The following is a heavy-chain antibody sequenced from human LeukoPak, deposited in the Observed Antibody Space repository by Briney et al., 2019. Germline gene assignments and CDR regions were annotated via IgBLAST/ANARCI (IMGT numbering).Heavy chain of an antibody. CDR1: GFTFDDYG. Sequence: PGGSLRLSCAASGFTFDDYGMSWVRQAPGKGLEWVSAISGTGDSTYYADSVTGRFSISRDNSKNTLYVQMNSLRAEDTAVYYCAKRGLPDYWGQGTLVTVSS. CDR3: AKRGLPDY. D-gene: IGHD3-10*01. J-gene: IGHJ4*02. V-gene: IGHV3-23*01. CDR2: ISGTGDST.